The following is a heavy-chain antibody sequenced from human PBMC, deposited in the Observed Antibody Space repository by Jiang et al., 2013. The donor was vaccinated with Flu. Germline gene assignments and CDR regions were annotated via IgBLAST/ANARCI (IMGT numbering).Heavy chain of an antibody. D-gene: IGHD3-3*01. CDR2: TYHRSTKWYN. Sequence: QTLSLTCAISGDSVSSNSAAWNWIRQSPSRGLEWLGRTYHRSTKWYNDYAVSVKGRITINPDTSKNQVSLQLNSVTPEDTAVYYCARGSGVADYWGQGTLVTVSS. CDR1: GDSVSSNSAA. V-gene: IGHV6-1*01. CDR3: ARGSGVADY. J-gene: IGHJ4*02.